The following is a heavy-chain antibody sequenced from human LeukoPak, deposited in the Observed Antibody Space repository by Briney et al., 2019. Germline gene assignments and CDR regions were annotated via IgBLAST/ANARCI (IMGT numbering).Heavy chain of an antibody. CDR2: IKQDGSEK. CDR3: ARALSGYSSSLGY. Sequence: GGSLRLSCAASGFTFSSYWMSWVRQAPGKGLEWVANIKQDGSEKHYVDSVKGRFTISRDNAKNSLYLQMNSLRAEDTAVYYCARALSGYSSSLGYWGQGTLVTVSS. CDR1: GFTFSSYW. J-gene: IGHJ4*02. D-gene: IGHD6-6*01. V-gene: IGHV3-7*01.